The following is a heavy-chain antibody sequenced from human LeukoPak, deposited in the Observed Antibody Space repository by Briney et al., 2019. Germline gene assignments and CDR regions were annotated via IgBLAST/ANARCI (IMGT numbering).Heavy chain of an antibody. J-gene: IGHJ3*02. Sequence: ASVKVSCKASGFTFTSSAVQWVRQARGQRLEWIGWIVVGSGNTNYAQKFQERVTITADESTSTAYMELSSLRSEDTAVYYCARDLRTSPYYDSSGYYPDAFDIWGQGTMVTVSS. CDR2: IVVGSGNT. CDR3: ARDLRTSPYYDSSGYYPDAFDI. V-gene: IGHV1-58*01. CDR1: GFTFTSSA. D-gene: IGHD3-22*01.